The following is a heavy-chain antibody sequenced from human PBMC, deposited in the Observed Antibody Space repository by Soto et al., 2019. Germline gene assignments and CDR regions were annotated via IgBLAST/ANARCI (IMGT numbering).Heavy chain of an antibody. CDR2: LHRDGNT. CDR1: GFTVRSDF. J-gene: IGHJ4*02. Sequence: EVQLVESGGGLVQPGGSLRLSCAASGFTVRSDFMSWVRQAPGKGLEWVSILHRDGNTYYANSVRGRFTISRDNSKNTLYLQVTSLRAEDTSVYYCATRGEWGQGTLVTVSS. D-gene: IGHD2-21*01. CDR3: ATRGE. V-gene: IGHV3-66*01.